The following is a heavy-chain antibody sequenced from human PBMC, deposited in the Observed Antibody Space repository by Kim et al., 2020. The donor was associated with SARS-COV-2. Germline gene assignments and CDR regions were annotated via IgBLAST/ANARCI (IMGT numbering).Heavy chain of an antibody. D-gene: IGHD2-15*01. J-gene: IGHJ4*02. CDR2: INSDGRST. Sequence: GGSLRLSCAASGFTFSSYWMHWVRQAPGKGLVWVSSINSDGRSTSYADSVKGRFTISSDNAKNTLYLQMNSLRAEDTAVYYCARLIRDVVVVGETSWGQGTLVTVSS. V-gene: IGHV3-74*01. CDR3: ARLIRDVVVVGETS. CDR1: GFTFSSYW.